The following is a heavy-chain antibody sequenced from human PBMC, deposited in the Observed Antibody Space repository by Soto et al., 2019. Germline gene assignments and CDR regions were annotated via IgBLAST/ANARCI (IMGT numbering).Heavy chain of an antibody. CDR3: ARDGYDGSGSPYPAF. V-gene: IGHV4-59*01. Sequence: SETLSLTCTVSGASMSEYFWSWIRQSQGKGLEWIGYIYNLGSTDYNPSLKSRVTISVDTSKRQFSLRLTSMTAADTAVYYCARDGYDGSGSPYPAFWGPGTQVTVSS. CDR2: IYNLGST. J-gene: IGHJ4*02. D-gene: IGHD3-10*01. CDR1: GASMSEYF.